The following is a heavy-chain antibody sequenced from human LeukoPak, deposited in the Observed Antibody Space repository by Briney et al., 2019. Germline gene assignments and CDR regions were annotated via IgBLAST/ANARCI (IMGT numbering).Heavy chain of an antibody. J-gene: IGHJ4*02. CDR3: VQEYCISNSGFPGY. CDR2: ISAYNGNT. V-gene: IGHV1-18*01. D-gene: IGHD2-2*01. Sequence: ASVKVSCKASGYTFTSYGISWVRQAPGQGLEWMGWISAYNGNTKYAQNLQGRVTMTTDTSTSTAYMELRSLRSDDTAVYYCVQEYCISNSGFPGYWGQGTLVTVSS. CDR1: GYTFTSYG.